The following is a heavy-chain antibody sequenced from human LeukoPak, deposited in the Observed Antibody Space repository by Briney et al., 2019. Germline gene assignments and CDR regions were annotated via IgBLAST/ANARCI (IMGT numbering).Heavy chain of an antibody. Sequence: SETLSLTCAVYGGSFSGYYWSWIRQPPGKGLEWIGEINHSGSTNYNPSLKSRVTISVDTSKNQFSLKLSSVTAADTAVFYCVRGALQTPTPPDYYYYGMDVWGQGTTVTVSS. V-gene: IGHV4-34*01. CDR1: GGSFSGYY. CDR3: VRGALQTPTPPDYYYYGMDV. CDR2: INHSGST. J-gene: IGHJ6*02.